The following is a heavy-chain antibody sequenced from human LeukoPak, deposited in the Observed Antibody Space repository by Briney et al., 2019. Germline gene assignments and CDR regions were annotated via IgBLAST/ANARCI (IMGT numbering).Heavy chain of an antibody. J-gene: IGHJ4*02. CDR1: GFTFRTYS. CDR2: ISSSPTTI. CDR3: ARGFSSGRGAFDY. Sequence: GGSLRLSCAASGFTFRTYSMNWVRQAPGKGLEWVSYISSSPTTIYYADSVKGRFAISRDNARNSLFLQMNSLRDEDTAVYYCARGFSSGRGAFDYWGQGTLVTVSS. D-gene: IGHD6-19*01. V-gene: IGHV3-48*02.